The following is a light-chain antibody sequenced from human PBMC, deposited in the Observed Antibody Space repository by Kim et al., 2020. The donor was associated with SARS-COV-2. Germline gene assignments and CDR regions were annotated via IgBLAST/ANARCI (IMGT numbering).Light chain of an antibody. V-gene: IGKV3-11*01. CDR3: QQRTNWPLT. Sequence: EIVLTQSPDTLSVSPGERATLSCRASQSVSSYLAWYQQKPGQAPRLLIYDASNGATGIPARFSGSGSGTDFTLTISSLEPEDFAVYYCQQRTNWPLTFGGGTKVDIK. J-gene: IGKJ4*01. CDR1: QSVSSY. CDR2: DAS.